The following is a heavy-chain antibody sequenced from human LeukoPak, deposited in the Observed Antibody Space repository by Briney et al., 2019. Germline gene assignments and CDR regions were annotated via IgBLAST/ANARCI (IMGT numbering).Heavy chain of an antibody. CDR3: TTRKYDILTGDVDY. CDR2: IKSKTDGGTT. V-gene: IGHV3-15*01. D-gene: IGHD3-9*01. Sequence: GGSLRLSCAASGFTFSNAWMSWVRQAPGKGLEWVGRIKSKTDGGTTNYAAPVKGSFTISGDDSKNTLYLQMNSLKTEDTAVYYCTTRKYDILTGDVDYWGQGTLVTVSS. J-gene: IGHJ4*02. CDR1: GFTFSNAW.